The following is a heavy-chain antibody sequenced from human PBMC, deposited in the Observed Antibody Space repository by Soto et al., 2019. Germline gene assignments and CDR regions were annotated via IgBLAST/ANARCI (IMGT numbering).Heavy chain of an antibody. CDR3: ARVRNVAVAGTRWFDP. D-gene: IGHD6-19*01. V-gene: IGHV1-18*01. J-gene: IGHJ5*02. CDR1: GYTFTSYG. Sequence: QVQLVQSGAEVKKPGASVKVSCKASGYTFTSYGISWVRQAPGQGLEWMGWISAYNGNTNYAQKLQGRVTMTTDTSTSPAYMELRSLRSDDTAVYYCARVRNVAVAGTRWFDPWGQGTLVTVSS. CDR2: ISAYNGNT.